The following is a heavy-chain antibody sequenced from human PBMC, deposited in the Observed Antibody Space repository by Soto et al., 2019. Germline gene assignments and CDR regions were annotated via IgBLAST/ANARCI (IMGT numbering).Heavy chain of an antibody. D-gene: IGHD2-15*01. Sequence: QVQLVQSGAEVKKPGSSVKVSCKASGGTFSSYTISWVRQAPGQGLEWMGRIIPILGIANYAQKFQGRVTITADKAXXTXYXXLSSLRSEDTAVYYCARGVVVVAATPDYYYYGMDVWGQGTTVTVSS. J-gene: IGHJ6*02. CDR1: GGTFSSYT. V-gene: IGHV1-69*02. CDR3: ARGVVVVAATPDYYYYGMDV. CDR2: IIPILGIA.